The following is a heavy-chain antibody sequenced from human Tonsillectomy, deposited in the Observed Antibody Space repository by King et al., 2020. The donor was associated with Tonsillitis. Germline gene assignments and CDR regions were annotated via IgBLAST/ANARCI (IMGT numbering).Heavy chain of an antibody. CDR1: GFNFRSSS. CDR2: ISSSSNII. Sequence: VQLVESGGGLVQPGGSLRLSCAASGFNFRSSSMNWVRQAPGKGLEWVSYISSSSNIIYYADSVKGRFTISRDNAKNSLHLQMNSLGAEDTAVYCCARIPPFSSGPDYWGQGTLVTVSS. V-gene: IGHV3-48*01. D-gene: IGHD6-19*01. CDR3: ARIPPFSSGPDY. J-gene: IGHJ4*02.